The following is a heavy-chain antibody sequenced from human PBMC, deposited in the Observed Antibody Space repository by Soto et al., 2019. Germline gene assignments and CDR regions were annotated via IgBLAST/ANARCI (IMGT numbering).Heavy chain of an antibody. J-gene: IGHJ4*02. V-gene: IGHV4-39*01. Sequence: TSETLSLTCTVSGGSISSSSYYWGWIRQPPGKGLEWIGSIYYSGSTYYNPSLKSRVTISVDTSKNQFSLKLSSETAADTAVYYCARLRISSGYAYDNYFDYWGQGTLVTVSS. D-gene: IGHD5-12*01. CDR2: IYYSGST. CDR3: ARLRISSGYAYDNYFDY. CDR1: GGSISSSSYY.